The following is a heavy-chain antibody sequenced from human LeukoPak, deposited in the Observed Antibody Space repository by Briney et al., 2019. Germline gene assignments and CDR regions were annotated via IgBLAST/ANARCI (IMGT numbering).Heavy chain of an antibody. Sequence: ASVKVSCKASGYTFTSYYMHWVRQAPGQGLEWMGIINPSGGSTSYAQKFQGRVTMTRDTSTSTVYMELSSLRSEDTAVYYCARLYLPYTSAWYGSAFDIWGQGTMVTVSS. J-gene: IGHJ3*02. CDR1: GYTFTSYY. CDR3: ARLYLPYTSAWYGSAFDI. V-gene: IGHV1-46*01. CDR2: INPSGGST. D-gene: IGHD6-13*01.